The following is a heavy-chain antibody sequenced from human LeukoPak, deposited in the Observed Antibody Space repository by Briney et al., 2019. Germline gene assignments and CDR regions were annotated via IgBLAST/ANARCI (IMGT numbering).Heavy chain of an antibody. J-gene: IGHJ4*02. V-gene: IGHV3-53*01. CDR1: GLTVSSNY. CDR2: IYSGGST. D-gene: IGHD2-2*01. CDR3: AARPSSAPVTPSDY. Sequence: GGPLSLSCAASGLTVSSNYMSWARKAPGKGLEWVSVIYSGGSTNYADSVKGRFTISRDNSKNTLFLQMNSLRAEETATYYCAARPSSAPVTPSDYWGQGTLVTVSS.